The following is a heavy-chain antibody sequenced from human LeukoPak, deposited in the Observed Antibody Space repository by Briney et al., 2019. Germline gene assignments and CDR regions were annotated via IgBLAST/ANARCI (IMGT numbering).Heavy chain of an antibody. CDR3: ARGSGLSGDFKGALDP. J-gene: IGHJ5*02. Sequence: ASVKVSCKASGYTFTDYYIHWMRQAPGQGLEWMGWINPSGGDTKYTQNFQGRLIMTRDTSISTAYMELSSLRSDDTAVYYCARGSGLSGDFKGALDPWGQGTLVTVSS. D-gene: IGHD2-21*01. CDR1: GYTFTDYY. CDR2: INPSGGDT. V-gene: IGHV1-2*02.